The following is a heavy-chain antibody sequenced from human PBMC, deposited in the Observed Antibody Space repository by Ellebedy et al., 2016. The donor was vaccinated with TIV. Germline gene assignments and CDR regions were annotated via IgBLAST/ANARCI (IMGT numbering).Heavy chain of an antibody. CDR2: INVGNANT. Sequence: AASVKVSCKASGFTFVSYAIQWVRQAPGQGLEWLGWINVGNANTRYSQKFQGRVTITRDTSASTAYMELTSLTSEDTAIYYCARARGFSYFDFWGQGTLVTVSS. V-gene: IGHV1-3*01. CDR3: ARARGFSYFDF. CDR1: GFTFVSYA. J-gene: IGHJ4*02.